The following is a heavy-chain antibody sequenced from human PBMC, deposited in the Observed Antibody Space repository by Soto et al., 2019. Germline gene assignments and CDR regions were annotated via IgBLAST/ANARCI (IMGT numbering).Heavy chain of an antibody. CDR1: GYTFTSSG. CDR2: ISAHTGSA. D-gene: IGHD3-22*01. Sequence: QVQLVQSGAEVKKPGASVKVSCKASGYTFTSSGMSWVRQAPGQGLEWMGWISAHTGSAEYAQRFQGRVTMTTDRATSTADMELKSRRSDDTAVYYCARAFFYQGRDSRGYSFEAGDFWGPGTLVTVSS. CDR3: ARAFFYQGRDSRGYSFEAGDF. J-gene: IGHJ3*01. V-gene: IGHV1-18*01.